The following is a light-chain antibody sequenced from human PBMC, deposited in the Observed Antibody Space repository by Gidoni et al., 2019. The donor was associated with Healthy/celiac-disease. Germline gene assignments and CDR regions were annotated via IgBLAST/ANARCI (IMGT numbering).Light chain of an antibody. CDR3: AAWDDSLNGPV. CDR1: SSNIGSNT. V-gene: IGLV1-44*01. Sequence: QSVLTQPPSASGSPGERVSISCAGSSSNIGSNTVNWYQQLPGTAPKLLIYSNNQRPSGVPDRFSGSKSGPSASLAISGLQSEDEADYYCAAWDDSLNGPVFGGGTKLPVL. J-gene: IGLJ2*01. CDR2: SNN.